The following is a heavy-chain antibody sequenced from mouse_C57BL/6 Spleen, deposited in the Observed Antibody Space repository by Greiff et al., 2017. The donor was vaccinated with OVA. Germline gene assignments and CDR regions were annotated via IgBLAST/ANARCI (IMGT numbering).Heavy chain of an antibody. D-gene: IGHD1-1*01. V-gene: IGHV1-26*01. CDR2: INPNNGGT. Sequence: EVQLQQSGPELVKPGASVKISCKASGYTFTDYYMNWVKQSHGKSLEWIGDINPNNGGTSYNQKFKGKATLTVDKSSSTAYMELRSLTSEDSAVYYCARTELRNFDYWGQGTTLTVSS. J-gene: IGHJ2*01. CDR3: ARTELRNFDY. CDR1: GYTFTDYY.